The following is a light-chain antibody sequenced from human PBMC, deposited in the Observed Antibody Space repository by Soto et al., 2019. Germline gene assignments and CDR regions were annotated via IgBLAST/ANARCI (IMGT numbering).Light chain of an antibody. Sequence: DIQMTQSPSSLSASVGYRVTITCRASQSISSYLNWYQQKPGKAPKLLIYDASTLESGVPSRFSGSGSGTEFTLTISSLQPEDVATYYCQEYNSYPVSFGQGTRLEIK. CDR3: QEYNSYPVS. J-gene: IGKJ5*01. CDR2: DAS. CDR1: QSISSY. V-gene: IGKV1-5*01.